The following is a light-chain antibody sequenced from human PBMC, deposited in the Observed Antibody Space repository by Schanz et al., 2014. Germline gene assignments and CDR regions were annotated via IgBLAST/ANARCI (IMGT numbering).Light chain of an antibody. CDR1: QSISSY. CDR2: AAS. V-gene: IGKV1-39*01. Sequence: DIQMTQSPSSLSASVGDRVTITCRASQSISSYLNWYQQKPGKAPKLLIYAASSLQSGVPSRFSGSGSGTDFTLTISCLQSEDFATYYCQQYYSYPITFGPGTKVDIK. CDR3: QQYYSYPIT. J-gene: IGKJ3*01.